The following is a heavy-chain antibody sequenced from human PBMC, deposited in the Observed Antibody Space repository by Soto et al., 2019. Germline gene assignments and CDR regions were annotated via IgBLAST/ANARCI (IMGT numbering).Heavy chain of an antibody. CDR3: AKNLYFYYYGLDV. CDR2: ISSSGVST. V-gene: IGHV3-23*01. Sequence: GGSLRLSCAASGFTFSNYAMTWVRQAPGKGLEWVSAISSSGVSTYYADSVKGRLTISRDNSKNTLSLQMNSLRAEDAAVYYCAKNLYFYYYGLDVWGQGTTVTVSS. CDR1: GFTFSNYA. J-gene: IGHJ6*02.